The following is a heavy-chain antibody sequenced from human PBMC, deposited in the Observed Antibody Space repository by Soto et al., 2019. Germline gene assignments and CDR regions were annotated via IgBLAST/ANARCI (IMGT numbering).Heavy chain of an antibody. CDR2: MSYDGNK. Sequence: GGSLRLSCAASGFTFSSYTMHWVRQAPGKGLEWVALMSYDGNKYYADSVKGRFTISRDNAKDSLYLQMNSLRAEDTAVYYCARYDSSGYYWPYYYYGMDVWGQGTTVTVSS. D-gene: IGHD3-22*01. CDR3: ARYDSSGYYWPYYYYGMDV. J-gene: IGHJ6*02. V-gene: IGHV3-30-3*01. CDR1: GFTFSSYT.